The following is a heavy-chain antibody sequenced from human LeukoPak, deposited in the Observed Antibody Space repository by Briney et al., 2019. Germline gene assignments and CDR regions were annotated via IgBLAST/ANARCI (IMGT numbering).Heavy chain of an antibody. D-gene: IGHD3-16*01. J-gene: IGHJ6*02. Sequence: GGSLRLSCAASEFTFSDYYMSWIRQAPGKGLEWVSYISSSGSTIYYADSVKGRFTISRDNAKNSLYLQMNSLRAEDTAVYYCARDLGANPPQPYGMDVWGQGTTVTVSS. CDR2: ISSSGSTI. V-gene: IGHV3-11*01. CDR1: EFTFSDYY. CDR3: ARDLGANPPQPYGMDV.